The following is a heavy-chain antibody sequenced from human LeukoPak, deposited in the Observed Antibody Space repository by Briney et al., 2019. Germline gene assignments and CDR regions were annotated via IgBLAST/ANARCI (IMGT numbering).Heavy chain of an antibody. CDR2: IRQDGSGQ. CDR1: GFTVSSNY. J-gene: IGHJ5*02. Sequence: PGGSLRLSCAASGFTVSSNYMSWVRQAPGKGLEWVANIRQDGSGQFYADSVKGRFTISRDNAKNSLYLQMDSLRAEDTAVYYCARAGSGRSPDWFDPWGQGTLVTVSS. V-gene: IGHV3-7*01. CDR3: ARAGSGRSPDWFDP. D-gene: IGHD1-26*01.